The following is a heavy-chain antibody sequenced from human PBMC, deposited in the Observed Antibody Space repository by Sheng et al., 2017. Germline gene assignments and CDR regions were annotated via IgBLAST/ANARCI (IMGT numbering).Heavy chain of an antibody. Sequence: EVQLVESGGGLVQPGGSLRLSCAASGFTFSSYAMSWVRQAPGKGLEWVSAISGSGGSTYYADSVKGRFTISRDNSKNTLYLQMNSLRAEDTAVYYCAKVGGYSSSWYEKGKYYFDYWGQGTLVTVSS. CDR1: GFTFSSYA. J-gene: IGHJ4*02. CDR3: AKVGGYSSSWYEKGKYYFDY. D-gene: IGHD6-13*01. CDR2: ISGSGGST. V-gene: IGHV3-23*04.